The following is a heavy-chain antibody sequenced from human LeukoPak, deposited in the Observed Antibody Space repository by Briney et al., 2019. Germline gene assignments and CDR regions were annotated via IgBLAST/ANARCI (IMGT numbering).Heavy chain of an antibody. D-gene: IGHD1-7*01. J-gene: IGHJ4*02. CDR1: GFTFSTYS. V-gene: IGHV3-21*01. CDR3: ARENWYLYVY. CDR2: VSSGSNYI. Sequence: GGSLRLSCAASGFTFSTYSMNWVRQAPGKGLEWISSVSSGSNYIYYADSVKGRFTSSRDNAKNSLYLQMNSLRAEDTAVYYCARENWYLYVYWGQGTLVTVSS.